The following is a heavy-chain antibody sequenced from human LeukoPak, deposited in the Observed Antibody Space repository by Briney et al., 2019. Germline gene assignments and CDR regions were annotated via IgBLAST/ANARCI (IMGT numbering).Heavy chain of an antibody. CDR3: ATDDRDYYYYYMDV. Sequence: PGGSLRLSCAASGFTFSIYGMNWVRQAPGKGLEWVSFISSTGGDIYYADSVRGRFTISRDNAKSSLYLQLNRLRAEDTAVYFCATDDRDYYYYYMDVWGKGTTLTVSS. V-gene: IGHV3-21*01. CDR2: ISSTGGDI. D-gene: IGHD3-10*01. J-gene: IGHJ6*03. CDR1: GFTFSIYG.